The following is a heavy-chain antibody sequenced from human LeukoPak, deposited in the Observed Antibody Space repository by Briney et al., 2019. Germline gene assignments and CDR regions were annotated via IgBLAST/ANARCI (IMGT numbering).Heavy chain of an antibody. CDR2: FDPEDGET. J-gene: IGHJ4*02. Sequence: VASVKVSCKVSGYTLTELSMHWVRQAPGKGLEWMGGFDPEDGETIYAQKFQGRVTMTEDTSTDTAYMELSSLRSEDTAVYYCATGLRDSRGFDYWGQGTLVTVSS. V-gene: IGHV1-24*01. D-gene: IGHD3-10*01. CDR1: GYTLTELS. CDR3: ATGLRDSRGFDY.